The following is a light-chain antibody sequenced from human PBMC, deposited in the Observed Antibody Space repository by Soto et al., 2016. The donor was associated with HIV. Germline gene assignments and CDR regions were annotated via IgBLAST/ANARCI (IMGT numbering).Light chain of an antibody. V-gene: IGKV1-5*03. CDR2: KTS. CDR1: QSVSVW. J-gene: IGKJ1*01. Sequence: DIQMTQFPSTLSASIGDRVTITCRASQSVSVWLAWYQQKPGKAPNLLIFKTSTLEVGVPSRFSGSGSGTDFTLTLSSVQPEDFATYYCQQANNFPWTFGQGTKVEIK. CDR3: QQANNFPWT.